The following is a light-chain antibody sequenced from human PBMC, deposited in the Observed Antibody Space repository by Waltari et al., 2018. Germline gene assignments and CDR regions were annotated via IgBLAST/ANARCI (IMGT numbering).Light chain of an antibody. V-gene: IGKV3-20*01. J-gene: IGKJ4*01. CDR1: QSIRY. CDR3: QQYGNSPVS. CDR2: DAS. Sequence: ESVLTQSPGTLSLSPGERATLSCRASQSIRYLAWYQQKGGQAPRLLIYDASRRTTGVPDRVSGSGSGTDFTLSISRLEPEDSAVYYCQQYGNSPVSFGGGTRVEIK.